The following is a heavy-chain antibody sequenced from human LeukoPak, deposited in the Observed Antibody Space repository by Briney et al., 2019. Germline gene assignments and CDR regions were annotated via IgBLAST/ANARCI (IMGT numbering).Heavy chain of an antibody. Sequence: PGGSLRLSCVTPGFIFSNYGMHWVRQAPGKGLEWLTFIQFDGSNKLYADSVKGRFTISRDNSKNTLFLQMNSLRAEDTAVYYCAKDLLMTQLTVTSPFDSWGQGTLVTVSS. CDR1: GFIFSNYG. J-gene: IGHJ4*02. V-gene: IGHV3-30*02. CDR2: IQFDGSNK. D-gene: IGHD4-17*01. CDR3: AKDLLMTQLTVTSPFDS.